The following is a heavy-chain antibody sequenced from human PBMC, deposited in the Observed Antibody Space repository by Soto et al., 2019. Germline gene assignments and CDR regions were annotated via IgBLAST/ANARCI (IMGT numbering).Heavy chain of an antibody. CDR2: IRVKANSYTT. D-gene: IGHD1-26*01. J-gene: IGHJ4*02. CDR1: GFTFSDHY. Sequence: GSLRLSCAASGFTFSDHYMDWARQAPGKGLEWVGRIRVKANSYTTEYAASVKGRFSISREDSKNSLFLQMNSLKTEDTAVYYCARVKGRVSYELDYWGQGTLVTVSS. V-gene: IGHV3-72*01. CDR3: ARVKGRVSYELDY.